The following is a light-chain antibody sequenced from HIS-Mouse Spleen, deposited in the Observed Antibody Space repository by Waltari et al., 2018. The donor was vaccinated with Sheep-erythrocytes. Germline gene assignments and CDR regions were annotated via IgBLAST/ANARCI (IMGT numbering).Light chain of an antibody. CDR2: EGS. Sequence: QSALTQPASVSGSPGQSITISCTGTSSDVGSYNLVSWYQQHPGKAPKLMIYEGSKRHSGVSKRFSGSKSGNTASPTISGLQAEDEADYYCCSYAGSSTPWVFGGGTKLTVL. CDR1: SSDVGSYNL. CDR3: CSYAGSSTPWV. V-gene: IGLV2-23*01. J-gene: IGLJ3*02.